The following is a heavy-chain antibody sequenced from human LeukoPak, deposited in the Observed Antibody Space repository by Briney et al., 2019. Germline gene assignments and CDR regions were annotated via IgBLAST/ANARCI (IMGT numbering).Heavy chain of an antibody. CDR1: GGTFSSYA. CDR3: ARAPYCGGDCYLAAIDY. V-gene: IGHV1-69*13. J-gene: IGHJ4*02. CDR2: IIPIFGTA. D-gene: IGHD2-21*02. Sequence: SVKVSCKASGGTFSSYAISWARQAPGQGLEWMGGIIPIFGTANYAQKFQGRVTITADESTSTAYMELSSLRSEDTAVYYCARAPYCGGDCYLAAIDYWGQGTLVTVSS.